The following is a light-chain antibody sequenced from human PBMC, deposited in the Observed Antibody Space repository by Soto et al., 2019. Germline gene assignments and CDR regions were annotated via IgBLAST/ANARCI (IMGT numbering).Light chain of an antibody. CDR1: SNDVGSFSR. J-gene: IGLJ1*01. V-gene: IGLV2-18*02. CDR2: EVS. CDR3: SSYTTSNTYV. Sequence: QSLLTQPPSVSGSPGQSVTIHCTGSSNDVGSFSRVSWYQQPPGTAPKLIIYEVSYRPSGVPDRVSGSKSGNTASLTISGLLAEDEADYYCSSYTTSNTYVFGTGTKVTVL.